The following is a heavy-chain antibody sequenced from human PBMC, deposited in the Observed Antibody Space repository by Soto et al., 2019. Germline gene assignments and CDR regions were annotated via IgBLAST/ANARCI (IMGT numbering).Heavy chain of an antibody. Sequence: PSETLSLTCTISGGSVSVYYWSWIRQSTGQGLEWIGYIYASGSPYYNPSLRSRVTISVDKSKNQFSLKLSSVTAADTAVYYCARAVEDTMVRGGGWFDPWGQGTLVTVSS. J-gene: IGHJ5*02. V-gene: IGHV4-59*02. D-gene: IGHD3-10*01. CDR1: GGSVSVYY. CDR3: ARAVEDTMVRGGGWFDP. CDR2: IYASGSP.